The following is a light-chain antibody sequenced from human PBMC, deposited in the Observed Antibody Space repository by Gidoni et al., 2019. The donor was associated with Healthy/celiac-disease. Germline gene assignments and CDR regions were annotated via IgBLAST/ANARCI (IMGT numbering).Light chain of an antibody. V-gene: IGKV3-15*01. J-gene: IGKJ1*01. Sequence: EIVMTQSPATLSVSPGERATLSCRASQSVSSNLAWYPQKPGQAHRLLIYGASTRATGIPARFSGSGSGTEFTLTISSLQSEDFAVYYCQQYNNWPRTFGQGTKVEIK. CDR3: QQYNNWPRT. CDR2: GAS. CDR1: QSVSSN.